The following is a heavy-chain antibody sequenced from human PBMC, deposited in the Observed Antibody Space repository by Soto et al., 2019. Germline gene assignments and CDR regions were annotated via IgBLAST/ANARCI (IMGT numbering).Heavy chain of an antibody. J-gene: IGHJ4*02. Sequence: ASVKVSCKASGVNFSSYAISWLRQDPGQGLEWMGGIIPIFGTANYAQKIQGRVTITSDESTSTAYMERSSLRSEKTALDYWARNLVDTATAHFDYGGPGTLVTVSS. CDR1: GVNFSSYA. D-gene: IGHD5-18*01. CDR2: IIPIFGTA. V-gene: IGHV1-69*13. CDR3: ARNLVDTATAHFDY.